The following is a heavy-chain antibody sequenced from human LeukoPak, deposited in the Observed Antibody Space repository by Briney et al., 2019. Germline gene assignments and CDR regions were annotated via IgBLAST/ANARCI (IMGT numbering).Heavy chain of an antibody. CDR2: MNPNSGNT. D-gene: IGHD3-10*01. V-gene: IGHV1-8*01. CDR1: GYTFTSYD. CDR3: ARGGYYYGSGSYPIRP. Sequence: ASVKVSCKASGYTFTSYDINWVRQATGQGLEWMGWMNPNSGNTGYAQKFQGRVTMTRNTSISTAYMELSSLRSEDTAVYYCARGGYYYGSGSYPIRPWGQGTLVTVSS. J-gene: IGHJ5*02.